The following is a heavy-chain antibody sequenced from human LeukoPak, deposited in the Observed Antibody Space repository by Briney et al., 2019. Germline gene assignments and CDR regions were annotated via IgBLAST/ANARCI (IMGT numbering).Heavy chain of an antibody. CDR3: ARVPKKRFGELFLYGMDV. J-gene: IGHJ6*02. CDR1: GGSISSGGYY. V-gene: IGHV4-31*03. CDR2: IYYSGST. D-gene: IGHD3-10*01. Sequence: PSETLSLTCTVSGGSISSGGYYWSWIRQHPGKGLEWIGYIYYSGSTYYNPSLKSRVTISVDTSKNQFSLKLSSVTAADTAVYYCARVPKKRFGELFLYGMDVWGQGTTVTVSS.